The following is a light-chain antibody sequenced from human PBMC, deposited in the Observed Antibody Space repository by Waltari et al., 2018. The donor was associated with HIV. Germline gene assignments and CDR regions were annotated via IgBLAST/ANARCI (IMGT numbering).Light chain of an antibody. V-gene: IGLV1-40*01. J-gene: IGLJ3*02. CDR2: GST. CDR1: SVNIGAGFD. Sequence: QYALTQPPSVSGAPGQSVTISCSGHSVNIGAGFDLHWYHRVPGAAPKLLIPGSTKRPSGVPDRFSGSTSGASASLTISELQTEDEGDYFCQSYDNSPSAWVFGTGTTLTVL. CDR3: QSYDNSPSAWV.